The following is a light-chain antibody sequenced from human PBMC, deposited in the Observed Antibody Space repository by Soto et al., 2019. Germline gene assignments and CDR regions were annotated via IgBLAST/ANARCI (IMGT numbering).Light chain of an antibody. CDR3: CSYAGSSTYV. CDR1: SSDVGSYNL. CDR2: EGS. Sequence: QSALTQPASGSGSPGQSITISCTGTSSDVGSYNLVSWYQQHPGKAPKLMIYEGSKRPSGISNRFSGSKSDNTASLTISGLQAEDEADYYCCSYAGSSTYVFGTGTKLTVL. V-gene: IGLV2-23*01. J-gene: IGLJ1*01.